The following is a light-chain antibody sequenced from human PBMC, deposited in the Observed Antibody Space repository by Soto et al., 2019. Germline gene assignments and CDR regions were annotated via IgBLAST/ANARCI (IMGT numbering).Light chain of an antibody. V-gene: IGKV3-11*01. J-gene: IGKJ1*01. CDR1: QSVSTY. Sequence: EIVLTQSPATLSLSPGERATLSCRASQSVSTYLAWCQQKPGQAPRLLIYEASNRATGFPARFSGSGSGTDFTLTISSLEPEDFAVYYCQQRSSWPPTFGQGTKVEIK. CDR2: EAS. CDR3: QQRSSWPPT.